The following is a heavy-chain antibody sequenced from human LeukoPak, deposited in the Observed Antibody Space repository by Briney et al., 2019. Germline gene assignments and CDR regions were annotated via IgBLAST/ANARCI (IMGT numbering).Heavy chain of an antibody. V-gene: IGHV1-46*01. CDR3: ARHRCSGGSCYGSLAY. CDR1: GYTFISYY. CDR2: VNPTGANT. Sequence: ASVKVSCKASGYTFISYYIHWVRQAPGQGLEWMGIVNPTGANTKNAPKFQGRVTMTSDMSTSTVHMELSSLRSEDTAVYYCARHRCSGGSCYGSLAYWGQGTLVTVSS. D-gene: IGHD2-15*01. J-gene: IGHJ4*02.